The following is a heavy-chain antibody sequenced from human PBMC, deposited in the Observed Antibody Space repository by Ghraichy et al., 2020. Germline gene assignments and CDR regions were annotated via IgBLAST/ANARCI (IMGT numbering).Heavy chain of an antibody. D-gene: IGHD2-15*01. CDR1: GGSFSGYY. V-gene: IGHV4-34*01. J-gene: IGHJ6*02. CDR2: INHSGST. CDR3: ASRYCSGGSCYSGLFRVRYGMDV. Sequence: SETLSLTCAVYGGSFSGYYWSWIRQPPGKGLEWIGEINHSGSTNYNPSLKSRVTISVDTSKNQFSLKLSSVTAADTAVYYCASRYCSGGSCYSGLFRVRYGMDVWGQGTTVTVSS.